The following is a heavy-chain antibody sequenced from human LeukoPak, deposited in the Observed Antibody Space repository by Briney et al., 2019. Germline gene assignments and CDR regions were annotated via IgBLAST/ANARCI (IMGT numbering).Heavy chain of an antibody. J-gene: IGHJ2*01. V-gene: IGHV1-8*01. Sequence: ASVKVSCKASGYTFNSYEINWVRQATGQRLEWMGWMNPDSGDTGYAQKFQGRVTMTRDTSISTAYMELSGLSSEDTAVYYCARPPGYCRTPRTHIGSCYYWYSDLWGRGTLVTVSS. CDR2: MNPDSGDT. CDR1: GYTFNSYE. CDR3: ARPPGYCRTPRTHIGSCYYWYSDL. D-gene: IGHD2-15*01.